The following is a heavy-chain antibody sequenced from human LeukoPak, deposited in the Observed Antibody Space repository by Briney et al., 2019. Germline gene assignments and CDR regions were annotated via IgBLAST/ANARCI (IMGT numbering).Heavy chain of an antibody. D-gene: IGHD3-22*01. Sequence: ASVKVSCEASGYTFTSYGISWVRQAPGQGLEWMGWISAYNGNTNYAQKLQGRVTMTTDTSTSTAYMELRSLRSDDTAVYYCARGMIVAYYYYYMDVWGKGTTVTVSS. J-gene: IGHJ6*03. CDR1: GYTFTSYG. V-gene: IGHV1-18*01. CDR3: ARGMIVAYYYYYMDV. CDR2: ISAYNGNT.